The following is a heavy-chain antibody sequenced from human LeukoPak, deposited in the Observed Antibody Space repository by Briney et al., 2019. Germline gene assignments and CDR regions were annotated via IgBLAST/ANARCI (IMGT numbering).Heavy chain of an antibody. CDR2: ISSSSSIK. J-gene: IGHJ4*02. CDR1: GFTFNTYD. Sequence: GGSLRLSCSASGFTFNTYDMSWVRQAPGKGLEWISYISSSSSIKYYADSVKGRFTISRDNAKNSLYLQMNSLRDDDTAVYYCARAMYSASSRGRLSDYWGQGTLVTVPS. D-gene: IGHD1-26*01. CDR3: ARAMYSASSRGRLSDY. V-gene: IGHV3-48*02.